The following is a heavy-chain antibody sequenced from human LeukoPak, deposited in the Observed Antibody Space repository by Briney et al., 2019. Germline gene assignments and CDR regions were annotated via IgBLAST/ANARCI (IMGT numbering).Heavy chain of an antibody. J-gene: IGHJ2*01. V-gene: IGHV3-74*01. Sequence: GGSLRLSCAASGFTFSSYWMHWVRQAPGKGLVGVSRINSDGSSTSYADSVKGRFTISRDNAKNTLYLQMNSLRAEDTAVYYCARVQGSSGWTSYWYLDLWGRGTLVTVSS. CDR3: ARVQGSSGWTSYWYLDL. D-gene: IGHD6-19*01. CDR1: GFTFSSYW. CDR2: INSDGSST.